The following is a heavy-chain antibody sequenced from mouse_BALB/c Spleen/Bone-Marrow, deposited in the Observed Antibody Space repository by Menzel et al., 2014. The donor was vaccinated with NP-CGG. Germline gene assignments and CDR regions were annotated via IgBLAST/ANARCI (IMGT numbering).Heavy chain of an antibody. D-gene: IGHD1-1*01. V-gene: IGHV1-4*02. CDR1: GYIFTSYT. Sequence: QVQLQQPAAELARPGASVKLSCKASGYIFTSYTIQWIKQRPGQGLEWIGYINPSIGYTEYNQKFKDKTTLTADTSSSTTYMQLSSLTPEDSAVYYCAREGTYYAYFDYWGQGTTLTVSS. CDR2: INPSIGYT. CDR3: AREGTYYAYFDY. J-gene: IGHJ2*01.